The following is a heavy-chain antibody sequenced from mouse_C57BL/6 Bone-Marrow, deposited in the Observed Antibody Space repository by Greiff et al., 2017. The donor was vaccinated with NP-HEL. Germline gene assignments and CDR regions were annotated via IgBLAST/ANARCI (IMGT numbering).Heavy chain of an antibody. D-gene: IGHD1-3*01. J-gene: IGHJ2*01. CDR1: GFTFSNYW. CDR2: IRLKSDNYAT. CDR3: TGGNDNYYFDY. V-gene: IGHV6-3*01. Sequence: EVKVEESGGGLVQPGGSMKLSCVASGFTFSNYWMNWVRQSPEKGLEWVAQIRLKSDNYATHYAESVKGRFTTSRDDSKSSVYLQMNNLRAEDTGIYYCTGGNDNYYFDYGGQGTTLTVSS.